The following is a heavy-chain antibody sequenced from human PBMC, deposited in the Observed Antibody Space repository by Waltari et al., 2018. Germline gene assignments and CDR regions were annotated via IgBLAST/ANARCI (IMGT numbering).Heavy chain of an antibody. CDR1: GDSVSSNSAA. Sequence: QVQLQQSGPGLVKPSQTLSLPCAISGDSVSSNSAAWNWISPSPSRGPEWPGRTYYRSKWYNDYAVSVKSRITINPDTSKNQFSLQLNSVTPEDTAVYYCARGHCSSTSCYPYYYYYYYGMDVWGQGTTVTVSS. J-gene: IGHJ6*02. V-gene: IGHV6-1*01. CDR2: TYYRSKWYN. D-gene: IGHD2-2*01. CDR3: ARGHCSSTSCYPYYYYYYYGMDV.